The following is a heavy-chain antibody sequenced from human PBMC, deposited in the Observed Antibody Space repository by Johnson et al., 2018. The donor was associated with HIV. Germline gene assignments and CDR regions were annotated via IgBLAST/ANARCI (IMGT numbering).Heavy chain of an antibody. CDR1: GFTVSSNE. D-gene: IGHD3-10*01. Sequence: EVQLVESRGVLVQPGGSLRLSCAASGFTVSSNEMSWVRQAPGKGLEWVSSISGGSTYYAYSVKGRFTISRDNSKNTLYLQMNSRRDEEKEGEDGARAPRPDAFEIWGQG. V-gene: IGHV3-38-3*01. CDR2: ISGGST. J-gene: IGHJ3*02. CDR3: ARAPRPDAFEI.